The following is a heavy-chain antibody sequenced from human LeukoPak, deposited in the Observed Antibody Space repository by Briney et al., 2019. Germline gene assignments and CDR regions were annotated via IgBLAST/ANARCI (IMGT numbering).Heavy chain of an antibody. Sequence: ASVKVSCKAAGYTFTSYAMHWVRQAPGQRLEWMGCINSYNGNTKYSQEFQGRVTITRDTSESTAYMALSSLRSEDMAVYYCAREAPLGVDYWGQGTLVTVSS. J-gene: IGHJ4*02. CDR2: INSYNGNT. CDR1: GYTFTSYA. CDR3: AREAPLGVDY. V-gene: IGHV1-3*03.